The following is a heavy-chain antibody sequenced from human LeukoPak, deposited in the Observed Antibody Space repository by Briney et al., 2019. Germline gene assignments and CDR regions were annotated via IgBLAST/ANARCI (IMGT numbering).Heavy chain of an antibody. CDR2: ISGGGDNT. Sequence: GGSLRLSCAVSGFPFSDFAMSWVRQAPGKGLEWVSPISGGGDNTYFADSVKGRFTISRDNSKNTLFLQMVSLRAEDTAVYYCAKFEGALLGNYYMDVWGKGTTVTVS. V-gene: IGHV3-23*01. CDR3: AKFEGALLGNYYMDV. J-gene: IGHJ6*03. CDR1: GFPFSDFA.